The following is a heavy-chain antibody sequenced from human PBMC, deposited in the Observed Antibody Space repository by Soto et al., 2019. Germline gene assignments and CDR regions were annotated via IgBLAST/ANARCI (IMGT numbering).Heavy chain of an antibody. CDR2: FYYSGST. J-gene: IGHJ4*02. CDR1: GGSITSSSYY. CDR3: ASQFYMHCSSTSCPPDY. V-gene: IGHV4-39*01. D-gene: IGHD2-2*01. Sequence: QLQLQESGPGLVKPSETLSLTCTVSGGSITSSSYYWGWIRQPPGKGLEWIGRFYYSGSTYYNPSLMCRVNISVETSKNQYSPKLRFGSAADTAVYYCASQFYMHCSSTSCPPDYWGQGTLVTVSS.